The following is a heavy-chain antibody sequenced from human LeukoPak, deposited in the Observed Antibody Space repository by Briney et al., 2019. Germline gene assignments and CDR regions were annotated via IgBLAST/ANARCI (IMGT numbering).Heavy chain of an antibody. CDR2: ISSSSSYI. J-gene: IGHJ4*02. Sequence: GGSLRLSCAASGFTFSSYSMNWVRQAPGKGLEWVSSISSSSSYIYYADSVKGRFTISRDNAKNSLYLQMNSLRAEDTAVYYCATNYKAVAGSFDYWGQGTLVTVSS. CDR1: GFTFSSYS. D-gene: IGHD6-19*01. CDR3: ATNYKAVAGSFDY. V-gene: IGHV3-21*01.